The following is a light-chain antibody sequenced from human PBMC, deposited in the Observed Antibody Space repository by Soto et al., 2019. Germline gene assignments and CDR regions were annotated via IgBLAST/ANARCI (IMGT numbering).Light chain of an antibody. CDR2: GVT. Sequence: ALTQPPSASGSPGQSVTFSCTGTSSDVGTYDYVSWYQQYPGKAPKLLIYGVTRRPSGVPDRFSGSKSGNTAALTVSGLHAEDEAYYYCSSYAGRSMYVFGTGTKVTVL. CDR1: SSDVGTYDY. J-gene: IGLJ1*01. CDR3: SSYAGRSMYV. V-gene: IGLV2-8*01.